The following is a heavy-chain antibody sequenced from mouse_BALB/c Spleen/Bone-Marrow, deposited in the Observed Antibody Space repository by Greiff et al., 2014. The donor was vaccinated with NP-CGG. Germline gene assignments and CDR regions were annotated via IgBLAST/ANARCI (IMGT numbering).Heavy chain of an antibody. CDR1: GFNIKDTY. D-gene: IGHD2-14*01. Sequence: VQLKESGAELVKPGASVKLSSTASGFNIKDTYMHWVKQRPEQGLEWIGRIDPANGNTKYDPKFQGKATITADTSSNTAYLQLSSLTSEDTAVYYCARYRLGTYFDYWGQGTTLTVSS. J-gene: IGHJ2*01. V-gene: IGHV14-3*02. CDR3: ARYRLGTYFDY. CDR2: IDPANGNT.